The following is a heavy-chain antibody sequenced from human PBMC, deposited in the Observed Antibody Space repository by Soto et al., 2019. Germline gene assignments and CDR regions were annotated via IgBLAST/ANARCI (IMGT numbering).Heavy chain of an antibody. J-gene: IGHJ5*02. CDR3: ARQCRGVTCHWFVP. D-gene: IGHD2-15*01. Sequence: QLQLQESGPGLVKPSETLSLTCTVSSGSISSTIYSWDWIRQPPGKGLEWIGRIFYSGSTYYNPSLQSRVTISVDTSKNQFSLTLTSVTAADTAVYYCARQCRGVTCHWFVPWGQGTLVTVSS. CDR2: IFYSGST. V-gene: IGHV4-39*01. CDR1: SGSISSTIYS.